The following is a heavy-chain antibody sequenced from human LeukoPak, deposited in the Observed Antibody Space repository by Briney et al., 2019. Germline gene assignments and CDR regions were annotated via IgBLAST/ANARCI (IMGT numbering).Heavy chain of an antibody. CDR1: GYTLTELS. CDR3: ARDARTSYDSSGYYFDY. Sequence: ASVKVSCKVSGYTLTELSMHWVRQAPGKGLEWMGGFDPEDGETIYAQKFQGRVTMTEDTSTDTAYMELSSLRSEDTAVYYCARDARTSYDSSGYYFDYWGQGTLVTVSS. V-gene: IGHV1-24*01. CDR2: FDPEDGET. D-gene: IGHD3-22*01. J-gene: IGHJ4*02.